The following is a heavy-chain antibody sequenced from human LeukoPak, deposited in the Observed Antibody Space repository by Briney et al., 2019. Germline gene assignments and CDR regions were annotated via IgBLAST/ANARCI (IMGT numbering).Heavy chain of an antibody. V-gene: IGHV4-39*07. J-gene: IGHJ4*02. CDR3: VRDRGYAYGPFDY. D-gene: IGHD5-12*01. Sequence: SETLSLTCTVSGGSISSTTYHWGWMRQPPGKGLEWIGSIYYSGSTYYNSSLKSRVTISVATPKNQFSLKLSSVTAADTAVYYCVRDRGYAYGPFDYWGQGTLVTVSS. CDR1: GGSISSTTYH. CDR2: IYYSGST.